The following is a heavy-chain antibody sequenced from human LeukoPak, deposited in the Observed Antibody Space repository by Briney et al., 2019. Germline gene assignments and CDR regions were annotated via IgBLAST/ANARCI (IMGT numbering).Heavy chain of an antibody. V-gene: IGHV4-39*07. Sequence: SVTLSLTWTVSVDSISSSYYYWGWIRQPPGKGLEWIGEINHSGSTNYNPSLKSRVTISFYTSKNQFSLKLSSVTAADTAVYYCARVRALFDWGQGTLVTVSS. CDR1: VDSISSSYYY. D-gene: IGHD2-21*01. J-gene: IGHJ4*02. CDR3: ARVRALFD. CDR2: INHSGST.